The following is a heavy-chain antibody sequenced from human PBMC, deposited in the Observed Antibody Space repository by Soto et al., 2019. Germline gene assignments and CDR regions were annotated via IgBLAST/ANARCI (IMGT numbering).Heavy chain of an antibody. CDR1: GFTFSSYA. J-gene: IGHJ4*02. CDR2: ISGSGGST. V-gene: IGHV3-23*01. Sequence: GGSLRLSCAASGFTFSSYAMSWVRQAPGKGLEWVSAISGSGGSTYYADSVKGRFTISRDSSKNTLYLQMNSLRAEDTAVYYCAKGNRNVENFDYWGRGTLVTVSS. CDR3: AKGNRNVENFDY. D-gene: IGHD1-1*01.